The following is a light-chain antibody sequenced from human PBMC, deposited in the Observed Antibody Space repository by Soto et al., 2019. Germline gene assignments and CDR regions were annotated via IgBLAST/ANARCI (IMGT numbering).Light chain of an antibody. CDR1: SGHSNYA. CDR2: LNSVGSH. J-gene: IGLJ2*01. CDR3: HTWGAGIVV. V-gene: IGLV4-69*01. Sequence: QLVLTQSPSASASLGASVKLTCTLSSGHSNYAIAWHQQQSEKGPRYLMKLNSVGSHSKGDGIPDRFSGSSSGAERYLTISSLQSEDEADYYCHTWGAGIVVFGGGTKFTVL.